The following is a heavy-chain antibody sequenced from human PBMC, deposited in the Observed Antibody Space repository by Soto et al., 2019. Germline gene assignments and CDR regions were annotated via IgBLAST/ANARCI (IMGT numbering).Heavy chain of an antibody. CDR3: AKFTGYCSSTSCHDYYYYGMDV. V-gene: IGHV3-23*01. D-gene: IGHD2-2*01. Sequence: GGSLRLSCAASGFTFSSYAMSWVRQAPGKGLEWVSAISGSGGSTYYADSVKGRFTISRDNSKNTLYLQMNSLRAEDTAVYYCAKFTGYCSSTSCHDYYYYGMDVWGQGTTVTVSS. J-gene: IGHJ6*02. CDR1: GFTFSSYA. CDR2: ISGSGGST.